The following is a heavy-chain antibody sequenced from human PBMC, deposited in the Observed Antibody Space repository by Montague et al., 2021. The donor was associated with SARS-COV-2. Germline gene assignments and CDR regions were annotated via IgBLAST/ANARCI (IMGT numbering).Heavy chain of an antibody. Sequence: SEILSLTCSVSGGSFSSGDSYWGWLRRAPGKGLEWIGDLHYAGSAYYXXXLRSRVTISADTSKNQFSLKLNSVTAADTAVYYCVATYNGNWYYFDYWGQGTLVTVSS. V-gene: IGHV4-39*01. J-gene: IGHJ4*02. CDR1: GGSFSSGDSY. D-gene: IGHD6-13*01. CDR2: LHYAGSA. CDR3: VATYNGNWYYFDY.